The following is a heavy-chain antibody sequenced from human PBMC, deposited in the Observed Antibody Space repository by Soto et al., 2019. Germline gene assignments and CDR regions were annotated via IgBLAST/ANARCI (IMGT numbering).Heavy chain of an antibody. V-gene: IGHV3-7*03. D-gene: IGHD3-16*01. J-gene: IGHJ1*01. CDR1: GFRLSSSW. Sequence: PGGSLRLSCAGSGFRLSSSWMSWIRQAPGKGLEWVAHINQGGSQKYYVDSAKGRFTISRDNAKTSLYLQMNNLRAEDTATYYCASWADAADEDYFHHWGQGTLVTSPQ. CDR2: INQGGSQK. CDR3: ASWADAADEDYFHH.